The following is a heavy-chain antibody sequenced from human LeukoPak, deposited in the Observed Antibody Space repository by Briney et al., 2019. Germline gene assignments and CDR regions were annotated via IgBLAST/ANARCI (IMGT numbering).Heavy chain of an antibody. CDR3: AREIVGSYCSSTSCYRNWFDP. D-gene: IGHD2-2*02. CDR1: GYTFTGYY. CDR2: INPTGGST. V-gene: IGHV1-46*01. J-gene: IGHJ5*02. Sequence: ASVKVSCKASGYTFTGYYMHWVRQTPGQGLEWMGLINPTGGSTGYAQKFQGRVTMTRDMSTSTDYMELSSLRSEDTAVYYCAREIVGSYCSSTSCYRNWFDPWGQGTLVTVSS.